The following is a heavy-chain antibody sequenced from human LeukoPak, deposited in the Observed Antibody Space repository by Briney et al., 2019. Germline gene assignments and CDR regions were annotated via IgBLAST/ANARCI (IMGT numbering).Heavy chain of an antibody. J-gene: IGHJ4*02. CDR3: ARLYCSGGSCYSGLGSADY. CDR2: IYYSGST. Sequence: KPSETLSLTCTVSGASISSSSNYWGWIRQPPGKGLEWIGSIYYSGSTYYNPSLKSRVTISVDTSKNQFSLKLSSVTAADTAMYYCARLYCSGGSCYSGLGSADYWGQGTLVTVAS. CDR1: GASISSSSNY. V-gene: IGHV4-39*01. D-gene: IGHD2-15*01.